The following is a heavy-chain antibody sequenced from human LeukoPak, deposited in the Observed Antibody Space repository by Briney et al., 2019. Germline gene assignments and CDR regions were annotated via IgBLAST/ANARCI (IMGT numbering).Heavy chain of an antibody. D-gene: IGHD1-7*01. Sequence: GGSLRLSCAASGFTFSSYAMGWVRQAPGKGLEWVSAISGSGGSTYYADSVKGRFTISRDNSKNTLYLQMNSLRAEDTAVYYCAKALLENWNYEDYWGQGTLVTVSS. J-gene: IGHJ4*02. CDR3: AKALLENWNYEDY. V-gene: IGHV3-23*01. CDR2: ISGSGGST. CDR1: GFTFSSYA.